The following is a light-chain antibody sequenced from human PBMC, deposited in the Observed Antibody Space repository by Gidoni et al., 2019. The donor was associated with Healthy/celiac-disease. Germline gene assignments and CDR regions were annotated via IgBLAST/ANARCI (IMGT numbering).Light chain of an antibody. CDR3: QQYGSSPWT. J-gene: IGKJ1*01. CDR2: GAS. Sequence: DIVFTQSPGTLSLSPGERATLSCRASQSVSSSYLDWYQQKPGQAPRLLIYGASSRATGIPDRFSGSGSGTDFTLTISRLEPEDFAVYYCQQYGSSPWTFGQGTKVEIK. CDR1: QSVSSSY. V-gene: IGKV3-20*01.